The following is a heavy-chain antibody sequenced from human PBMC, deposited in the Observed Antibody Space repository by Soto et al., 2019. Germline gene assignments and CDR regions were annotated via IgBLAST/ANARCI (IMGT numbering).Heavy chain of an antibody. Sequence: GGSLRLSCAVSGFRFDGYAMHWVRQAPGKGLEWVSGISGNGGIIDYADSVKGRFTISRDNSKNTLYLQMNSLRAEDTAIYYCAKTPGGAYYYGMDVWGQGTTVTVSS. CDR2: ISGNGGII. J-gene: IGHJ6*02. CDR3: AKTPGGAYYYGMDV. V-gene: IGHV3-9*01. D-gene: IGHD2-15*01. CDR1: GFRFDGYA.